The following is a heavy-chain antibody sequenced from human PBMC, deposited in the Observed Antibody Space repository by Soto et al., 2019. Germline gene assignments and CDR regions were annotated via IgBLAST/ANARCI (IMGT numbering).Heavy chain of an antibody. D-gene: IGHD2-2*01. Sequence: QVQLQESGPGLVKPSGTLSLSCKVSGTSITTDDWWTWVRQPPGKGLEWIGEIHHRGNPSYNPSLRSRVTISVDNSKNQFSLTVTCLTAADTAVYFSARGIPPTSSNNFFDPWGQGALVTVSS. CDR1: GTSITTDDW. J-gene: IGHJ5*02. CDR2: IHHRGNP. V-gene: IGHV4-4*02. CDR3: ARGIPPTSSNNFFDP.